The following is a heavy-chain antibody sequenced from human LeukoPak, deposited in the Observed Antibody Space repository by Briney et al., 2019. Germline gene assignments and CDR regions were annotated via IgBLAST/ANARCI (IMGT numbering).Heavy chain of an antibody. Sequence: SQTLSLTSAISGDSTSSNSAARTSARQSPSRGLEWLGTTYNRTKWYNHYAVSVKSRITLNPDTSKNQFSLQLNSVTPEDTVVYCCAGGRSGVHDYGGQGTLVTVSS. J-gene: IGHJ4*02. V-gene: IGHV6-1*01. CDR3: AGGRSGVHDY. CDR2: TYNRTKWYN. CDR1: GDSTSSNSAA. D-gene: IGHD3-10*01.